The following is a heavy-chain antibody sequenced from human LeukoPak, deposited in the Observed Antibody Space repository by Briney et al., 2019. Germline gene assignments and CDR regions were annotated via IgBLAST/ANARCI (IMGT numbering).Heavy chain of an antibody. J-gene: IGHJ4*02. V-gene: IGHV4-59*08. D-gene: IGHD3-9*01. CDR1: GDSISSYY. Sequence: SETLSLTCTVSGDSISSYYWSWIRQPPGKGLEWIGYIDYSGSTNYNPSLKRRVTLSLDTSKNQFSLKLSSVTAADTAVYYCARSDYDILTGGSFDYWGQGTLVTVSS. CDR2: IDYSGST. CDR3: ARSDYDILTGGSFDY.